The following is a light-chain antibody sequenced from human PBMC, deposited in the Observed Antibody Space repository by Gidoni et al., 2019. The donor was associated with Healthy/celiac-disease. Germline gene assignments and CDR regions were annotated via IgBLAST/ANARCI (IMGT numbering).Light chain of an antibody. CDR1: QGISSY. CDR3: QQYYSYPYT. J-gene: IGKJ2*01. Sequence: AIRMTQSPSSLSASTGDRVTITCRACQGISSYLAWYQQKPGKAPKLLIYAASTLQSGVPSRFSGSGSGTDFTLTISCLQSEDFATYYCQQYYSYPYTFGQXTKLEIK. CDR2: AAS. V-gene: IGKV1-8*01.